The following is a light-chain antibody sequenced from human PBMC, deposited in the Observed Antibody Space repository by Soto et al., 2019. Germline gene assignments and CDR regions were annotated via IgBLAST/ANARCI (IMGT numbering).Light chain of an antibody. CDR3: QNCDTGIRVV. J-gene: IGLJ2*01. CDR2: LNSDGSH. Sequence: QLVLTQSPSASASLGASVKLTCTLNSGHSSYAIAWHQQQPEKGPRYLMKLNSDGSHSKGDGIPDRFSGSSSGAERYLTISSLQSEDEADYYCQNCDTGIRVVFGGGTKLTVL. V-gene: IGLV4-69*01. CDR1: SGHSSYA.